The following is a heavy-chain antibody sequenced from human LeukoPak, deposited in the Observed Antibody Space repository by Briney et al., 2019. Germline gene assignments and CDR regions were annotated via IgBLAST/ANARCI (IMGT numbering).Heavy chain of an antibody. J-gene: IGHJ4*02. Sequence: PRGSLRLSCVPSGFTFSDYYMSWIRQAPGKGLEWASYFSSIGNTIYYADSVKGRFSISTNNAKNSLYLQMNSLRAGDTAVYYCARVAGGGVLFYFDYWGRGTLVSVSS. CDR3: ARVAGGGVLFYFDY. CDR1: GFTFSDYY. V-gene: IGHV3-11*01. D-gene: IGHD1-26*01. CDR2: FSSIGNTI.